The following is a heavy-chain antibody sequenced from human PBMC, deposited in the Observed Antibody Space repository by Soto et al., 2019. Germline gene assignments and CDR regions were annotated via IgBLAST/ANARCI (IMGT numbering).Heavy chain of an antibody. J-gene: IGHJ6*02. CDR2: IRSKANTYAT. V-gene: IGHV3-73*01. CDR3: TRPSYFDILTGHYHYYGMDG. CDR1: GFTLRGSI. Sequence: GSLRLSWAASGFTLRGSIILWVRQASGKGLEWVGHIRSKANTYATSYAASAKGRFTISRDDSKNTATLQMNRLNTEDTAVYYCTRPSYFDILTGHYHYYGMDGWGQGTTVTVSS. D-gene: IGHD3-9*01.